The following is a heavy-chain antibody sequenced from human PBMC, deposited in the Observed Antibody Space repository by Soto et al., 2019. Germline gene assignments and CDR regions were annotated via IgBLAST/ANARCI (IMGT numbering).Heavy chain of an antibody. CDR1: GGSISSSSYY. CDR3: ASTYYYGSGPYYYYGMDV. J-gene: IGHJ6*02. D-gene: IGHD3-10*01. V-gene: IGHV4-39*01. Sequence: SETLSLTCTISGGSISSSSYYWGWIRQPPGKGLEWIGSIYYSGSTYYNPSLKSRVTISVDTSKNQFSLKLSSVTAADTAVYYCASTYYYGSGPYYYYGMDVWGQGTTVTVS. CDR2: IYYSGST.